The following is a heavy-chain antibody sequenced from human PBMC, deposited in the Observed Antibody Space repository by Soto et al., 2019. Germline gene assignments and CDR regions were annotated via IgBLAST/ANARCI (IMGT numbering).Heavy chain of an antibody. J-gene: IGHJ4*02. D-gene: IGHD3-10*01. CDR2: INPNSGGT. CDR1: GYTFTDYY. Sequence: ASVKVSCKASGYTFTDYYLSWVRQAPGQGLEWMGWINPNSGGTNSAQKFQGRVTLTRDTSISTTYMELSRLRPDDTAVYYCARETMIRGKNFDYWGQGTLVTVSS. V-gene: IGHV1-2*02. CDR3: ARETMIRGKNFDY.